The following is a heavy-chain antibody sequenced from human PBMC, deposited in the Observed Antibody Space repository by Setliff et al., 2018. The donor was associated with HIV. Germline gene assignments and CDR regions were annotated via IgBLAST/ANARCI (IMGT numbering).Heavy chain of an antibody. CDR2: IYTSGST. D-gene: IGHD6-19*01. J-gene: IGHJ2*01. CDR1: GDSISSSNW. Sequence: SLTCAVSGDSISSSNWWSWVRQPPGKGLEWIGSIYTSGSTKYNPSLKSRVTISVDTSKNQFSLKVSSVTAADTAVYYCARGLSSGWYGYWYFDLWGRGTLVTVPS. V-gene: IGHV4-4*02. CDR3: ARGLSSGWYGYWYFDL.